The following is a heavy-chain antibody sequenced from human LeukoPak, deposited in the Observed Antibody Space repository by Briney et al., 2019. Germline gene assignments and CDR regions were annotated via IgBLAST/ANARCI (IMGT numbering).Heavy chain of an antibody. Sequence: PSETLSLTCTVSAGSIRSYQWSWVRQPPGKGLEWIGHINTSGGTSYNPSLKSRLTFSVDTSRDQFSLKLSSVTAADAAIYYFATSYHYKVGPFDLWGQGTLV. V-gene: IGHV4-4*09. CDR3: ATSYHYKVGPFDL. CDR1: AGSIRSYQ. J-gene: IGHJ4*02. CDR2: INTSGGT. D-gene: IGHD3-10*01.